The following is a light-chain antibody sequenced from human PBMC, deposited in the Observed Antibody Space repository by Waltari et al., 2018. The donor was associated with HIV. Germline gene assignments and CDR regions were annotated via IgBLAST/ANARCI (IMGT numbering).Light chain of an antibody. V-gene: IGLV2-14*01. Sequence: QSALTQPASVSGSPGQSITISCTGTSSDVAGSNYVSWYQQHPGKAPKLMIYEVSNRPSGVSNRFSGSKSGNTASLTISGLQAEDESNYYCSSYTSSDTVVFGGGTKLTVL. CDR2: EVS. CDR3: SSYTSSDTVV. CDR1: SSDVAGSNY. J-gene: IGLJ2*01.